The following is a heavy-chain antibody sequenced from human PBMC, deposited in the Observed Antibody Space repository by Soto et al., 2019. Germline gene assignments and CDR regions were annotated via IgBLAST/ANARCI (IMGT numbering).Heavy chain of an antibody. J-gene: IGHJ3*02. V-gene: IGHV1-69*13. CDR1: GGTFSSYA. CDR2: IIPIFGTA. Sequence: SVKVSCKASGGTFSSYAISWVRQAPGQGLEWMGGIIPIFGTANYAQKFQGRVTITADESTSTAYMELSSLRSEDTAVYYCARDSVAGYDAFDIWGQGTMVTVSS. D-gene: IGHD6-19*01. CDR3: ARDSVAGYDAFDI.